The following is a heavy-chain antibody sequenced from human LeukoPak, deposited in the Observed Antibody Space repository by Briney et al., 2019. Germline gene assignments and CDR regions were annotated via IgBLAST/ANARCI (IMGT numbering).Heavy chain of an antibody. CDR1: GFTLSSNY. CDR3: ARDRGTAYYYYGMDV. V-gene: IGHV3-66*01. Sequence: GGPLRLSCAASGFTLSSNYMSWVRQAPGKGLEGVSVIYSGGSTYYPDSVKGRFTISRDNSKNTLYLQMNSLRAEDTAVYYCARDRGTAYYYYGMDVWGQGTTVTVSS. CDR2: IYSGGST. J-gene: IGHJ6*02. D-gene: IGHD5-18*01.